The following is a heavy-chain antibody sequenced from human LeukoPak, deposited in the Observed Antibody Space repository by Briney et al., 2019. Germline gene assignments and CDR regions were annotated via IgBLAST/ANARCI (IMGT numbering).Heavy chain of an antibody. CDR2: ISHTTRAI. V-gene: IGHV3-48*04. Sequence: GGSLRLSCAASGFSFSTYSMNWVRQAPGKGLEWISYISHTTRAIFYADSVKGRFTISRDNAKNSLYLQMNSLRAEDTAVYYCARDVQLERRKAFDIWGQGTMVTVSS. CDR3: ARDVQLERRKAFDI. J-gene: IGHJ3*02. D-gene: IGHD1-1*01. CDR1: GFSFSTYS.